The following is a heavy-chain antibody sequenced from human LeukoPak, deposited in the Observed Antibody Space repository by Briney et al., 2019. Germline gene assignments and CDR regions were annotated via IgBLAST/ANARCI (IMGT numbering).Heavy chain of an antibody. V-gene: IGHV4-61*01. J-gene: IGHJ6*02. CDR2: VDSSGST. D-gene: IGHD4-17*01. CDR1: GYSISSGYY. Sequence: SETLSLTCSVSGYSISSGYYWGWIRQPPGKGLEWVGYVDSSGSTHYSPSLKSRVTISLDTSKNQFSLKLTSVTAADTAVYYCARDRGVTSHFYYGLDVWGQGTTVTVSS. CDR3: ARDRGVTSHFYYGLDV.